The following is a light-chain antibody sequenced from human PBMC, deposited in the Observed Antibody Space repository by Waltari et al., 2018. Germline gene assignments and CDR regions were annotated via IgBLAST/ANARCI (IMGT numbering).Light chain of an antibody. CDR3: QQYEDWPRHS. J-gene: IGKJ4*01. Sequence: EIVVTQSPATLSVSPGERVTLSCRASQNVGTSLAWYQQKPGQTPRLLIFGAYSRASGVPARFSGSGSGTDFTLDISSLQSEDFAVYYCQQYEDWPRHSFGGGTKVQIE. CDR1: QNVGTS. V-gene: IGKV3-15*01. CDR2: GAY.